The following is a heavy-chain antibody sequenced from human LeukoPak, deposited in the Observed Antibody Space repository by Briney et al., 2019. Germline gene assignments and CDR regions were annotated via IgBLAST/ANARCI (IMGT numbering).Heavy chain of an antibody. CDR2: INHSGST. CDR3: ARGLLLRGPHYYYYYMDV. J-gene: IGHJ6*03. CDR1: GGSISSGSYY. D-gene: IGHD2-21*02. Sequence: PSETLSLTCTVSGGSISSGSYYWSWIRQPPGKGLEWIGEINHSGSTNYNPSLKSRVTISVDTSKNQFSLKLSSVTAADTAVYYCARGLLLRGPHYYYYYMDVWGKGTTVTVSS. V-gene: IGHV4-39*07.